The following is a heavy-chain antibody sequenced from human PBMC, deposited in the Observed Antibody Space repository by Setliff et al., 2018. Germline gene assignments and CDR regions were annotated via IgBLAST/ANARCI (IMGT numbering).Heavy chain of an antibody. CDR1: GFTFSTYT. Sequence: GGSLRLSCAASGFTFSTYTINWVRQAPGKGLEWVSSISSTSSYIYYADSVKGRFAISRDNAKSSLYLQMNSLRAEDTAVYYCARDQGSYGYRAFDSWGQGALVTVSS. D-gene: IGHD3-16*01. J-gene: IGHJ4*02. CDR3: ARDQGSYGYRAFDS. CDR2: ISSTSSYI. V-gene: IGHV3-21*01.